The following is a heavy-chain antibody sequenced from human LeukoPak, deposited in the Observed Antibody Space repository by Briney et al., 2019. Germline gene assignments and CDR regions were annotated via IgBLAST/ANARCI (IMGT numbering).Heavy chain of an antibody. D-gene: IGHD2-2*01. CDR3: ARGRTSHRLTEYYFDY. CDR2: INPNSGGT. CDR1: GYTFTGYY. V-gene: IGHV1-2*02. J-gene: IGHJ4*02. Sequence: ASVKVSCKASGYTFTGYYMHWVRQAPGQGLEWMGWINPNSGGTNYAQKFQGRVTITADKSTSTAYMELSSLRSEDTAVYYCARGRTSHRLTEYYFDYWGQGTLVTVSS.